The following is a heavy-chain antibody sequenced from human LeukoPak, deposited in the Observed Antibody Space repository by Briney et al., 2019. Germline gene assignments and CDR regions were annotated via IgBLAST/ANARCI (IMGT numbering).Heavy chain of an antibody. D-gene: IGHD2-15*01. CDR2: IYPGGST. Sequence: GGSLRLSCAASGFTVSSHHMSWVRQAPGKGLEWVSVIYPGGSTYYADSVKGRFTISRDNSKNTLYFQMNNLRAEDTAVYYCAKDRNMGGSGGSLPLDYWGQGTLVTVSS. J-gene: IGHJ4*02. CDR1: GFTVSSHH. CDR3: AKDRNMGGSGGSLPLDY. V-gene: IGHV3-53*01.